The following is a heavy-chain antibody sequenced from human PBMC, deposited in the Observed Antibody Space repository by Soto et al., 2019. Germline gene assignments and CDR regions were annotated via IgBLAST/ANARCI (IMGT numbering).Heavy chain of an antibody. CDR2: INPNSGGT. CDR3: ARGGPYYDFWSGPSYYFDY. Sequence: QVQLVQSGAEVKKPGASVKVSCKASGYTLTGYYMHWVRQAPGQGLEWMGWINPNSGGTNYAQKFQGRVTMTRDTSISTAYMELSRLRSDDTAVYYCARGGPYYDFWSGPSYYFDYWGQGTLVTVSS. CDR1: GYTLTGYY. D-gene: IGHD3-3*01. J-gene: IGHJ4*02. V-gene: IGHV1-2*02.